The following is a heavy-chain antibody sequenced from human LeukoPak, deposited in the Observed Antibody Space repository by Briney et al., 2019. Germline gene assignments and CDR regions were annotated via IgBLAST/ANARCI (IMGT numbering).Heavy chain of an antibody. CDR3: ARVDYYYGSGSHHYYYGMDV. D-gene: IGHD3-10*01. CDR2: MNPNSGNT. V-gene: IGHV1-8*02. Sequence: ASVKVSCKASGYTFTSYYMHWVRQATGQGLEWMGWMNPNSGNTGYAQKFQGRVTMTRNTSISTAYMELSSLRSEDTAVYYCARVDYYYGSGSHHYYYGMDVWGQGTTVTVSS. CDR1: GYTFTSYY. J-gene: IGHJ6*02.